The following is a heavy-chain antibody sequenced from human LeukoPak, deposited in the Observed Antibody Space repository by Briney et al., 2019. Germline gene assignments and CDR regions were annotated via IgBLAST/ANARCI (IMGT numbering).Heavy chain of an antibody. CDR1: GGTFSSYA. Sequence: SVTVSCTASGGTFSSYAISWVRQAPGQGLEWMGGIIPIFGTANYAQKFQGRVTITADESTSTAYMELSSLRSEDTAVYYCARERYCSGGSCYPIWLNWGQGTLVTVSS. J-gene: IGHJ4*02. CDR3: ARERYCSGGSCYPIWLN. CDR2: IIPIFGTA. D-gene: IGHD2-15*01. V-gene: IGHV1-69*13.